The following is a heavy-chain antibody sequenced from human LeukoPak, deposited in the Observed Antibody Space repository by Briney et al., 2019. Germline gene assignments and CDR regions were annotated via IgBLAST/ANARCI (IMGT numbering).Heavy chain of an antibody. CDR2: ITGDGTST. CDR3: VRVPRFDRYYYGMDV. D-gene: IGHD1-14*01. J-gene: IGHJ6*02. V-gene: IGHV3-74*01. Sequence: TGGSLRLSCAASGFTFNRYWMHWVRQTPGKGLVWVSRITGDGTSTNYADSVKGRFTISRDNAKNTVYLQMNSLRAEDTAVYYCVRVPRFDRYYYGMDVWGQGTTVTVSS. CDR1: GFTFNRYW.